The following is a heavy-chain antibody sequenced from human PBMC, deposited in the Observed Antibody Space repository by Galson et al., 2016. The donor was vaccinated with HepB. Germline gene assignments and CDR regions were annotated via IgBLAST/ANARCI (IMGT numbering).Heavy chain of an antibody. D-gene: IGHD3-22*01. CDR2: ITASGDNT. CDR1: GFTFSSYA. V-gene: IGHV3-23*01. J-gene: IGHJ4*02. CDR3: AKNSRGFPPDY. Sequence: SLRLSCAASGFTFSSYAISWVRQVPGKGLEWVSSITASGDNTYYADSVKGRFTISRDSSKNSLYLQMNSLRADDTAIYYCAKNSRGFPPDYWGQGTLVTVSS.